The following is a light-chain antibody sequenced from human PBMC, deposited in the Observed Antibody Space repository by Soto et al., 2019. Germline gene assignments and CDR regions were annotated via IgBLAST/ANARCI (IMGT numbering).Light chain of an antibody. CDR1: QSVDSTY. Sequence: DIVLTQSPGTLSLSPGESATLSCRASQSVDSTYIAWYQQKPGQAPRLLIFGASGRATGIPARFSGSGSGTDFTLTISSLEPEDFAVYYCQQRSDWRITFGQGTRLEIK. CDR2: GAS. CDR3: QQRSDWRIT. V-gene: IGKV3D-20*02. J-gene: IGKJ5*01.